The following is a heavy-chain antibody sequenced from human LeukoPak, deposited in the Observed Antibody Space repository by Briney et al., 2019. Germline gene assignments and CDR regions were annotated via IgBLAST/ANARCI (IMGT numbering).Heavy chain of an antibody. CDR3: TRETHFDY. Sequence: PGRSLTLSCAASGFTFSGSAMHWVRQASGKGLEWVGRIRSKANSYATAYAASVKGRFSISRDESNNTAYLHINRLKTAATSVYYCTRETHFDYWDKGTMVTVFS. CDR1: GFTFSGSA. CDR2: IRSKANSYAT. D-gene: IGHD5-24*01. V-gene: IGHV3-73*01. J-gene: IGHJ4*02.